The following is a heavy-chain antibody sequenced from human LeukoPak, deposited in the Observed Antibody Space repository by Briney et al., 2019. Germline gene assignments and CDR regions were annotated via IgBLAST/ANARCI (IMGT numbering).Heavy chain of an antibody. Sequence: SETLSLTCTVSGGSVSSGSYYWSWTRQPPGKGLEWIGYVYYSGSTNYNPSLKSRVTISVDTSKNQFSLKLSSVTAADTAVYYCAGHAAVGSGSYELYYFDYWGQGTLVTVSS. CDR1: GGSVSSGSYY. V-gene: IGHV4-61*01. D-gene: IGHD3-10*01. J-gene: IGHJ4*02. CDR3: AGHAAVGSGSYELYYFDY. CDR2: VYYSGST.